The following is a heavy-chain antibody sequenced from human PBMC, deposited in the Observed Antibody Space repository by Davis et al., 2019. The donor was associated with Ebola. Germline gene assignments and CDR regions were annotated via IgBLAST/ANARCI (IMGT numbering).Heavy chain of an antibody. Sequence: ASVKVSCKASGYTFTGYYMHWVRQAPGQRLEWMGWINAGNGNTKYSQKFQGRVTITRDTSASTAYMELSSLRSEDTAVYYCARLVSCSSTSCFVYYYYGMDVWGQGTTVTVSS. CDR3: ARLVSCSSTSCFVYYYYGMDV. V-gene: IGHV1-3*01. D-gene: IGHD2-2*01. CDR1: GYTFTGYY. J-gene: IGHJ6*02. CDR2: INAGNGNT.